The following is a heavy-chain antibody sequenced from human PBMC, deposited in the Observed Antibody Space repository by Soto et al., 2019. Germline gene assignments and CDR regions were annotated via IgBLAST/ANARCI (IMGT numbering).Heavy chain of an antibody. V-gene: IGHV1-18*01. J-gene: IGHJ6*02. CDR3: AREWGGSYYGSGSYYNVPGDYYYYGMDV. CDR2: ISAYNGNT. Sequence: QVQLVQSGAEVKKPGASVKVSCKASGYTFTSYGVSWVRQAPGLGLEWMGWISAYNGNTNYAQKLQGRVNMTTDTSTSTAYMELRSLRSDDTAVYYCAREWGGSYYGSGSYYNVPGDYYYYGMDVWGQGTTVTVS. CDR1: GYTFTSYG. D-gene: IGHD3-10*01.